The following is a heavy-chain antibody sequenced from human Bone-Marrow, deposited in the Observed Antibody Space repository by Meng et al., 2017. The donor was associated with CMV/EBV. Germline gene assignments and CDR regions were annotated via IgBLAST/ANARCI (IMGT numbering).Heavy chain of an antibody. D-gene: IGHD2-21*01. Sequence: ASVKVFCKASGGTFSSYAISWVRQAPGQGLEWMGWINPTSGGTNHAQKFQGRVTMTRDTSISTAYMELSRLRSDDTAVYYCARDRRMLSGGDCYDYWGQGTLVTVSS. V-gene: IGHV1-2*02. CDR1: GGTFSSYA. CDR2: INPTSGGT. CDR3: ARDRRMLSGGDCYDY. J-gene: IGHJ4*02.